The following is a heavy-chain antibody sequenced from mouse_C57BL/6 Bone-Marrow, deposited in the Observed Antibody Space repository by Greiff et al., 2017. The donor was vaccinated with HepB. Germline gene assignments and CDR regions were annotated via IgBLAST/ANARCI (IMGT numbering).Heavy chain of an antibody. CDR2: IDPETGGT. Sequence: VQVVESGAELVRPGASVTLSCKASGYTFTDYEMHWVKQTPVHGLEWIGAIDPETGGTAYNQKFKGKAILTADKSSSTAYMELRSLTSEDSAVYYCTRISHYGSSLYYFDYWGQGTTLTVSS. CDR1: GYTFTDYE. V-gene: IGHV1-15*01. D-gene: IGHD1-1*01. J-gene: IGHJ2*01. CDR3: TRISHYGSSLYYFDY.